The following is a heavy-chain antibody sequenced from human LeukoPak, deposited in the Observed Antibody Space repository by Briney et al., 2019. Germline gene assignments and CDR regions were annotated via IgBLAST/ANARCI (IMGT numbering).Heavy chain of an antibody. V-gene: IGHV3-30*18. CDR3: AKEHYFGVVINQPYYYYDMDV. J-gene: IGHJ6*02. CDR2: ISYDGSNK. Sequence: PPGGSLRLSCAASGFTFSSYGMHWVRQAPGKGLEWVAVISYDGSNKYYADSVKGRFTISRDNSKNTLYLQMNSLRAEDTAVYYCAKEHYFGVVINQPYYYYDMDVWGQGTTVTVSS. CDR1: GFTFSSYG. D-gene: IGHD3-3*01.